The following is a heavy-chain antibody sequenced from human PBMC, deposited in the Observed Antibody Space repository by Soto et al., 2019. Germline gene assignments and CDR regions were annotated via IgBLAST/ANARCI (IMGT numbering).Heavy chain of an antibody. CDR2: IYPGDSDT. CDR1: GYSFTSYW. Sequence: ESLKISCKGSGYSFTSYWIGWVRQMPGKGLEWMGIIYPGDSDTRYSPSFQGQVTISADKSISTAYLQWSSLKASDTAMYYCARRNYDILTGYYSYYMDVWGKGTTVTVSS. CDR3: ARRNYDILTGYYSYYMDV. D-gene: IGHD3-9*01. V-gene: IGHV5-51*01. J-gene: IGHJ6*03.